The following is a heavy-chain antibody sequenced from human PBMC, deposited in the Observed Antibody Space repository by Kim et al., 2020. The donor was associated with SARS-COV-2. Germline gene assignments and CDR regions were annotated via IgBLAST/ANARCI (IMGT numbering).Heavy chain of an antibody. CDR1: GGSINSGGYY. CDR3: ASTACSGGSCYSRWYFER. J-gene: IGHJ2*01. V-gene: IGHV4-31*03. Sequence: SETLSLTCTVSGGSINSGGYYWSWIRQSPGKGLEWIGYIYYSGSTYYNPSLKSRVTISVETSKNQFSLKLSSVTAADTAVYYCASTACSGGSCYSRWYFERWGRGTLGTVSS. D-gene: IGHD2-15*01. CDR2: IYYSGST.